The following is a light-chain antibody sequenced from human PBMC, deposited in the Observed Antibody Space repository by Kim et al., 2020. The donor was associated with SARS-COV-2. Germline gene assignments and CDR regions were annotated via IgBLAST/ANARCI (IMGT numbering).Light chain of an antibody. CDR2: GAS. Sequence: IVLTQSPGTLSLSPGDAATLSCRASQTITNRYLAWYQQKPGQAPRLLIYGASSRATGIPDRFSGSGSGTDFTLTISRLEPEDFGVYYCQQYGSPPRTFGQGTKVDIK. V-gene: IGKV3-20*01. J-gene: IGKJ1*01. CDR3: QQYGSPPRT. CDR1: QTITNRY.